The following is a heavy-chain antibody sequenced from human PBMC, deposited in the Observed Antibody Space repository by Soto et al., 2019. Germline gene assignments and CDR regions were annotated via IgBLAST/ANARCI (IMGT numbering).Heavy chain of an antibody. J-gene: IGHJ6*03. CDR2: IYYSGST. D-gene: IGHD3-3*01. Sequence: SETLSLTCTVSGGSISSGGYYWSWIRQHPGKGLEWIGYIYYSGSTYYNPSLKSRVTISVDTSKNQFSLKLSSVTAADTAVYYCARAASGNYDFWSGYSDMDVWGKGTTVTVSS. CDR3: ARAASGNYDFWSGYSDMDV. V-gene: IGHV4-31*03. CDR1: GGSISSGGYY.